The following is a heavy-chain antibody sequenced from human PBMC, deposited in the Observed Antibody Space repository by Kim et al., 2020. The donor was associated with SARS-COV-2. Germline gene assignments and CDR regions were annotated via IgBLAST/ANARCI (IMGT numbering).Heavy chain of an antibody. CDR3: TTDYERIGGLCDGETFYPASL. D-gene: IGHD2-21*01. V-gene: IGHV3-15*01. CDR2: IRSKVDGGTA. CDR1: GFTFTKVW. Sequence: GGSLRLSCAASGFTFTKVWLSWVRQAPGKGLEWVGRIRSKVDGGTADYAAPVKGRFTISRDDSKNTLYLQMNGLRAEDTAFYHCTTDYERIGGLCDGETFYPASLWGQGTLVTVSS. J-gene: IGHJ4*02.